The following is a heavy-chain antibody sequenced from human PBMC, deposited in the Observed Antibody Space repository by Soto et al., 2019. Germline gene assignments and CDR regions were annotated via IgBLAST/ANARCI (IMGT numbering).Heavy chain of an antibody. D-gene: IGHD6-19*01. V-gene: IGHV3-23*01. Sequence: PGGSLRLSCAASGFTFSSYAMSWVRQAPGKGLEWVAAIRGSGSSTYYADSVKGRFTISRDNSKSTLYLQMNSLRAEDTAVYYCAKDFGDSSGWSVYYYYYGMDVWGQGTTVTVSS. CDR3: AKDFGDSSGWSVYYYYYGMDV. J-gene: IGHJ6*02. CDR2: IRGSGSST. CDR1: GFTFSSYA.